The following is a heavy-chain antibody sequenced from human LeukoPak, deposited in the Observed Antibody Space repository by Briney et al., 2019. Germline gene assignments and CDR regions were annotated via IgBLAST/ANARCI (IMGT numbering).Heavy chain of an antibody. D-gene: IGHD2-2*01. J-gene: IGHJ4*02. V-gene: IGHV3-7*03. CDR2: IKEDGSEK. CDR3: ARVISSASCALDY. Sequence: PGGSLRLSCAASRFTFRSYWMSWVRQAPGKGLEWVANIKEDGSEKYYVDSVKGRFTISRDSAKNSLYLQMDSLSVEDTAVYYCARVISSASCALDYWGQGTLVTVSS. CDR1: RFTFRSYW.